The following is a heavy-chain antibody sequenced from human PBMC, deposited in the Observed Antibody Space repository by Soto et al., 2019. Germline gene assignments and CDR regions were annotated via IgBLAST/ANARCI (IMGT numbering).Heavy chain of an antibody. Sequence: SETLSLTCTVSGGSISSYYWSWIRQPPGKGLEWIGYIYYSGSTNYNPSLKSRVTISVDTSKNQFSLKLSSVTAADTAVYYCASYLVDYGDYNFFDYWGQGTLVTVSS. CDR3: ASYLVDYGDYNFFDY. CDR1: GGSISSYY. CDR2: IYYSGST. D-gene: IGHD4-17*01. J-gene: IGHJ4*02. V-gene: IGHV4-59*01.